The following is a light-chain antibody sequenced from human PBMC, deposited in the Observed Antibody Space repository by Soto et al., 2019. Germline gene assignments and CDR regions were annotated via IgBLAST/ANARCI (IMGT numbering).Light chain of an antibody. CDR1: SSDVGGYNH. J-gene: IGLJ1*01. CDR2: DVS. Sequence: QSALTQPASVSGSPGQSITISCTGTSSDVGGYNHVSWYQQHPGKAPKLMIYDVSNRPSGVSNRFSGSKSGNTASLAISGLQAEDEADYYCSSYTGSSTLYVFGTGTKGTVL. CDR3: SSYTGSSTLYV. V-gene: IGLV2-14*01.